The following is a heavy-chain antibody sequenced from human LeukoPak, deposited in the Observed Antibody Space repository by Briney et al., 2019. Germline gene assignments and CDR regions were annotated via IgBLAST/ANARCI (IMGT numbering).Heavy chain of an antibody. CDR2: INSDGSIT. V-gene: IGHV3-74*01. J-gene: IGHJ4*02. CDR3: ARVRATFSPHFDN. CDR1: GFIFSSYW. Sequence: GGSLRLSCAASGFIFSSYWMHWVRQAPGKGLMWVSRINSDGSITSYADSVKGRFTISRDNAKNTLYVQMNSLRAEDTAVYYCARVRATFSPHFDNWGQGTLVTVSS. D-gene: IGHD5-12*01.